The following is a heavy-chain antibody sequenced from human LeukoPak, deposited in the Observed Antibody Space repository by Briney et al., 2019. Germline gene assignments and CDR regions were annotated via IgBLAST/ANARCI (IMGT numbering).Heavy chain of an antibody. CDR1: GFTFSSYS. J-gene: IGHJ4*02. Sequence: GGSLRLSCAASGFTFSSYSMSWVRQATGKGLEWVSSVGSSSSYIYYADSVRGRFTISRDNAKNSLYLQMNGLRAEDTAVYYCARGWSSYYFDYWGQGTLVTVSS. D-gene: IGHD2-15*01. CDR2: VGSSSSYI. CDR3: ARGWSSYYFDY. V-gene: IGHV3-21*01.